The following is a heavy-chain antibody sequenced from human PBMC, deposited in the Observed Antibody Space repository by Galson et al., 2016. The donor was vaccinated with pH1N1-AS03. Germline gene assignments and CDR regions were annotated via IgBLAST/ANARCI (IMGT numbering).Heavy chain of an antibody. CDR2: ISPDGSNQ. Sequence: SLRLSCAASGFSFSSYAMHWVRQAPGEGLEWVAIISPDGSNQYYADSVKGRFTIPRDNSKNTLFLQMNSLRPEDTAIYYCARDGDIGAGTNWARNWFDPWGQGTLVTVSS. V-gene: IGHV3-30*01. CDR3: ARDGDIGAGTNWARNWFDP. J-gene: IGHJ5*02. CDR1: GFSFSSYA. D-gene: IGHD1-1*01.